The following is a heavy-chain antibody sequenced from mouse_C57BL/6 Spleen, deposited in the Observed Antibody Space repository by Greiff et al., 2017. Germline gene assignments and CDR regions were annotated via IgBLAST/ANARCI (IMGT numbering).Heavy chain of an antibody. CDR3: ERGYQRWYVDV. Sequence: EVQLVESGGGLVKPGGSLKLSCAASGFTFSDYGMHWVRQAPEKGLEWVAYISSGSSTIYYADTVKGRFTISRDNAKNTLFLQMTSLRSEDTAMYYCERGYQRWYVDVWGTGTTVTVSS. CDR1: GFTFSDYG. J-gene: IGHJ1*03. CDR2: ISSGSSTI. D-gene: IGHD5-1-1*01. V-gene: IGHV5-17*01.